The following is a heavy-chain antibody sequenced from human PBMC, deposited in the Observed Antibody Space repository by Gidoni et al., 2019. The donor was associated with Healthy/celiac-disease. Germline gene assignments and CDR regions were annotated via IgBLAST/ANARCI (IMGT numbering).Heavy chain of an antibody. CDR1: GGSFSGYY. D-gene: IGHD5-18*01. J-gene: IGHJ6*03. Sequence: QVQLQQWGAGLLKPSETLSLTCAVYGGSFSGYYWSWIRQPPGKGLEWIGEINHSGSTNYNPSLKSRVTISVDTSKNQFSLKLSSVTAADTAVYYCARGLSNSYGSELRRAYYYYYYMDVWGKGTTVTVSS. V-gene: IGHV4-34*01. CDR2: INHSGST. CDR3: ARGLSNSYGSELRRAYYYYYYMDV.